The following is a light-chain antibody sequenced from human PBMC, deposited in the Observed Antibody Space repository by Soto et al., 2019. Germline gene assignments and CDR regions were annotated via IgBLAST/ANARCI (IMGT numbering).Light chain of an antibody. CDR2: DVS. Sequence: LTQPASVSGSPGQSITISCTGTSSDVGGYNYVSWYQQHPGKAPKLMIYDVSNRPSGVSNRFSGSKSGNTASLTISGLQAEDEADYYCSSYTSSSPWVFGTGTKVTVL. J-gene: IGLJ1*01. CDR1: SSDVGGYNY. V-gene: IGLV2-14*01. CDR3: SSYTSSSPWV.